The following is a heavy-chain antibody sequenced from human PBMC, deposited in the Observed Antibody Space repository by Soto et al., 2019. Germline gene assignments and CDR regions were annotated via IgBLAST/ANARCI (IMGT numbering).Heavy chain of an antibody. V-gene: IGHV4-4*02. CDR1: GGSISSSNW. CDR3: GGWGDCSSTSCYEAFDI. J-gene: IGHJ3*02. D-gene: IGHD2-2*01. Sequence: SETLSLTCAVSGGSISSSNWWSWVRQPPGKGLEWIGEIYHSGSTNYNPSLKSRVTISVDKSKYHFSLKLSSVTAADTAVYYCGGWGDCSSTSCYEAFDIWGQGTMVT. CDR2: IYHSGST.